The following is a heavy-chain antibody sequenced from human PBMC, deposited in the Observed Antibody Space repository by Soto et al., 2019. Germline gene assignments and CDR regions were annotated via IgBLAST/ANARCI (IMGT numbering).Heavy chain of an antibody. D-gene: IGHD3-10*01. CDR1: GYTFSTYA. J-gene: IGHJ5*02. V-gene: IGHV1-3*01. CDR2: INADNGDT. Sequence: ASVKVSCKASGYTFSTYAMHWLRQAPGQRLEWMGWINADNGDTTYSQRFQDRVTITRDTSVSTAYMELSSLTSEDTAVYYCARARGAGTYLNWFGPWGQGTLVTSPQ. CDR3: ARARGAGTYLNWFGP.